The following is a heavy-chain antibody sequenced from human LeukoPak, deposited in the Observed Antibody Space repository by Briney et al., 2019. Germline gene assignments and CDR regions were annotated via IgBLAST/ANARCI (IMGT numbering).Heavy chain of an antibody. CDR3: AKDDRNYDFWSGYYRFDY. Sequence: GGSLRLSCAASGFTFSSYAMSWVRQAPGKGLEWVSAISGSGGSTYYADSVKGRFTISRDNSKNTLYLQMNSLRAEDTAVYYCAKDDRNYDFWSGYYRFDYWGQGTLVTVSS. CDR1: GFTFSSYA. J-gene: IGHJ4*02. CDR2: ISGSGGST. V-gene: IGHV3-23*01. D-gene: IGHD3-3*01.